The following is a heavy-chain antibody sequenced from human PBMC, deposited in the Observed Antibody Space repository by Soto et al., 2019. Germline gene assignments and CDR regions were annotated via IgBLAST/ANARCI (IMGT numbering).Heavy chain of an antibody. J-gene: IGHJ4*02. Sequence: GGSLRLSCSASGFTFSDYAMHWVRQAPGKGLEYVSSISSDGRPTYYADSVKGRFAISTDTSTSTAYMELRSLRSDDTAVYYCARAVFSAAAAKVRRIDYWGQGTLVTVSS. CDR1: GFTFSDYA. D-gene: IGHD6-13*01. CDR2: ISSDGRPT. CDR3: ARAVFSAAAAKVRRIDY. V-gene: IGHV3-64*04.